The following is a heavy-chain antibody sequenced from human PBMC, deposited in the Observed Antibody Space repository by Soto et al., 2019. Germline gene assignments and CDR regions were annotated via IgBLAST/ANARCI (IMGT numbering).Heavy chain of an antibody. CDR2: INDSGIT. J-gene: IGHJ6*02. D-gene: IGHD6-6*01. Sequence: QVQLQQWGAEVLKPSETLSLTCVVNGGSFSGYYWSWIRQPPGKGLEWIGEINDSGITDSNPSLESRVTISGDMSTNQYSLKLNSVTAADTAVYHCARGRSSVPDRRGIGYYGLDVWGQGTTVTVSS. CDR1: GGSFSGYY. CDR3: ARGRSSVPDRRGIGYYGLDV. V-gene: IGHV4-34*01.